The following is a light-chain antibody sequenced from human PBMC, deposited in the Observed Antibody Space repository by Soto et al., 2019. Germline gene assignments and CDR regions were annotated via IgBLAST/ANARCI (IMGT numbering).Light chain of an antibody. CDR3: QQYGSSRET. J-gene: IGKJ1*01. V-gene: IGKV3-20*01. CDR1: QSVSSSY. Sequence: EIVLTQSPGTLSLSPGERATLSCRASQSVSSSYLAWYQQKPGQAPRLLIYGASSRATGIPDRFSGSGSGKDFTLTISRLGPEDFAVYYCQQYGSSRETFGQGTKVEIK. CDR2: GAS.